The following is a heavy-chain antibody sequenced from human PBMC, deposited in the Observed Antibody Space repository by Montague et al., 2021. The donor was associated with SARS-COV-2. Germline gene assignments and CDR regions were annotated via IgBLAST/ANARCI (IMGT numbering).Heavy chain of an antibody. Sequence: SETLSLTCNFSTGSISTYYWSWIRQTPGKGLEWLGYIYYDGSATYNPSLSSRVTMSVDTSETQFSLRLTSVTAADTAVYYCASSKGAYNWIDTWGQGSLVTVSS. V-gene: IGHV4-59*13. CDR3: ASSKGAYNWIDT. D-gene: IGHD3-16*01. CDR2: IYYDGSA. J-gene: IGHJ5*02. CDR1: TGSISTYY.